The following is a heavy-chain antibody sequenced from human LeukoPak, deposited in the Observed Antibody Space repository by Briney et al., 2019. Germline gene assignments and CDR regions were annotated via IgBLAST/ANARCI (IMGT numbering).Heavy chain of an antibody. CDR1: GGSISSHY. CDR2: IYYSGST. CDR3: ARERPAGPQLLYDPPPIAARPGGWFDP. J-gene: IGHJ5*02. D-gene: IGHD6-6*01. Sequence: SETLSLTCTVSGGSISSHYWSWIRQPPGKGLEWIGYIYYSGSTNYNPSLKSRVTISVDTSKNQFSLKLSSVTAADTAVYYCARERPAGPQLLYDPPPIAARPGGWFDPWGQGTLVTVSS. V-gene: IGHV4-59*11.